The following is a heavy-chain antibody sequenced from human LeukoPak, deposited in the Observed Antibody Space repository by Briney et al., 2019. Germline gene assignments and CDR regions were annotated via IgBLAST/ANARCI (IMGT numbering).Heavy chain of an antibody. CDR2: IYPGDSDT. Sequence: GESLKISCKGSGYSFTSYWIGWVRQMPGKGLEWMGIIYPGDSDTRYSPSFQGQVTISADKFISTAYLQWSSLKASDTAMYYCARHPRGDYVWGSYRYLPFDYWGQGTLVTVSS. CDR1: GYSFTSYW. CDR3: ARHPRGDYVWGSYRYLPFDY. J-gene: IGHJ4*02. D-gene: IGHD3-16*02. V-gene: IGHV5-51*01.